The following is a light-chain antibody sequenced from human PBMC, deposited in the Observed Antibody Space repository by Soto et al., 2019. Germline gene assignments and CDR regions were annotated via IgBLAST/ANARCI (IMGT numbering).Light chain of an antibody. J-gene: IGKJ5*01. CDR3: QQYHKWPIT. V-gene: IGKV3-15*01. CDR1: QSVSSTY. Sequence: EIMLTQSPGTLSLSPGERATLSCRASQSVSSTYLAWYQQKPGQAPRLLIYRASTRAAGLPDRFSGSGSGTEFTLTISSLQSEDFAVYYCQQYHKWPITFGQGTRLEI. CDR2: RAS.